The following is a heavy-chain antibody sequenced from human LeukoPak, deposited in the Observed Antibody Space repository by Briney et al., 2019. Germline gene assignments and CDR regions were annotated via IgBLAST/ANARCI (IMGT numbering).Heavy chain of an antibody. J-gene: IGHJ4*02. V-gene: IGHV3-30*18. D-gene: IGHD3-10*01. CDR1: GFTFRNYG. CDR2: ISSDGSNK. Sequence: PGGSLRLSCAGSGFTFRNYGMHWVRQAPGKGLEWVAVISSDGSNKYYADSVKGRFTISRDNSKNTLFLQMNSLRAEDTAVYYCAKDGLWFGDLTYFDYWGQGTLVTVSS. CDR3: AKDGLWFGDLTYFDY.